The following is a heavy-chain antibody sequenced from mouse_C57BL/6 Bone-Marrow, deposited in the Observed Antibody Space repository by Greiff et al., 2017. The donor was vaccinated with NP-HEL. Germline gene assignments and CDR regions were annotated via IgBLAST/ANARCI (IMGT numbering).Heavy chain of an antibody. J-gene: IGHJ1*03. V-gene: IGHV1-82*01. Sequence: VQLQQSGPELVKPGASVKISCKASGYAFSSSWMNWVKQRPGKGLEWIGRIYPGDGDTNYNGKFKGKATLTADKSSSTAYMQLSSLTSEDSAVYFCARWITTVVAKRYFDVWGTGTTVTVSS. D-gene: IGHD1-1*01. CDR3: ARWITTVVAKRYFDV. CDR1: GYAFSSSW. CDR2: IYPGDGDT.